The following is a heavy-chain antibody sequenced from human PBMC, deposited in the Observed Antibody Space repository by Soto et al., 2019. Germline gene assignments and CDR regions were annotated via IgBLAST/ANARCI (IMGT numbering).Heavy chain of an antibody. CDR3: ARVYYREYYFYYGMDV. D-gene: IGHD3-10*01. CDR2: FSLLFGAA. Sequence: ASVTVSCKASGGTFSSSAISWVRQAPGQGLERMGGFSLLFGAAHYAQKHQGKVTLTADDSTGTAHMELSSVRYEGKAGYYCARVYYREYYFYYGMDVWGHVTTVNVSS. CDR1: GGTFSSSA. J-gene: IGHJ6*02. V-gene: IGHV1-69*13.